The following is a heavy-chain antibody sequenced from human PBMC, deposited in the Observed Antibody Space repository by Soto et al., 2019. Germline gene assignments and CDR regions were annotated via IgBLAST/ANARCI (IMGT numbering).Heavy chain of an antibody. CDR3: AHIIGSTQLTYFDY. D-gene: IGHD6-13*01. Sequence: QITLKESGPTLVKPTQTLTLTCTFSGFSLSTSGVGVGWIRQPPGKALEWLALIYWNDDKRYSPSLKSRLTITKDTSKNQVVLTMTNMDPVDAATYYCAHIIGSTQLTYFDYWGQGTLVTVSS. J-gene: IGHJ4*02. V-gene: IGHV2-5*01. CDR1: GFSLSTSGVG. CDR2: IYWNDDK.